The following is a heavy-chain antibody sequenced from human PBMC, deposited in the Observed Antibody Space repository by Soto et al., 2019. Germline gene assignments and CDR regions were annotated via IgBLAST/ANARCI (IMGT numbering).Heavy chain of an antibody. V-gene: IGHV1-8*01. D-gene: IGHD3-22*01. CDR3: ARGRRDYYDSGDWVRSGY. CDR1: GCTFTSYD. Sequence: ASVKVSCKASGCTFTSYDISWVRQATGQGLEWMGWMNPDSGDTGFAQRFQGRVTLTRNTSIRTAYMELSSLRSEDTAVYYCARGRRDYYDSGDWVRSGYWG. CDR2: MNPDSGDT. J-gene: IGHJ4*01.